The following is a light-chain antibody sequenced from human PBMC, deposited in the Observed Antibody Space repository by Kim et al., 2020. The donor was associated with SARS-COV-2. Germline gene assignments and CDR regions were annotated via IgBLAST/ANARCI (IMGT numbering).Light chain of an antibody. CDR2: YDS. CDR3: QVWDSSSDHPV. V-gene: IGLV3-21*04. Sequence: GKTARITCGGNNSGSKSVEWYQQKPGQAPVLVIYYDSDRPSGIPERFSGSNSGNTATLTISRVEAGDEADYYCQVWDSSSDHPVFGGGTQLTVL. J-gene: IGLJ3*02. CDR1: NSGSKS.